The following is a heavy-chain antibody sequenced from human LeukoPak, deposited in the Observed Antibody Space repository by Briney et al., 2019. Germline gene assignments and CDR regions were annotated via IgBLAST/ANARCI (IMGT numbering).Heavy chain of an antibody. D-gene: IGHD1-26*01. CDR3: ARHAKAYGSTCDY. V-gene: IGHV5-10-1*01. CDR1: GYSFTTYW. CDR2: IDPSDSYT. Sequence: GESLKISCKGSGYSFTTYWISWVRQMPGKGLEWMGRIDPSDSYTNYSPSFQGHVTISADKSFSTAYLQWTSLKASDTAMYYCARHAKAYGSTCDYWGQGTLVTVSS. J-gene: IGHJ4*02.